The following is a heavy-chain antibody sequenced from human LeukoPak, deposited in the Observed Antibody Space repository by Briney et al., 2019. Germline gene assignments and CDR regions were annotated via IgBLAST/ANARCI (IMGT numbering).Heavy chain of an antibody. CDR3: ARRVGDGSGSYYNEYYFDY. J-gene: IGHJ4*02. V-gene: IGHV4-59*08. D-gene: IGHD3-10*01. CDR1: GGSISSYY. CDR2: IYYSGST. Sequence: SETLSLTCTVSGGSISSYYWSWIRQPPGKGLEWIGYIYYSGSTNYNPSLKSRVTISVDTSKNQFSLKLSSVTAADTAVYYCARRVGDGSGSYYNEYYFDYWGQGTLVTVSS.